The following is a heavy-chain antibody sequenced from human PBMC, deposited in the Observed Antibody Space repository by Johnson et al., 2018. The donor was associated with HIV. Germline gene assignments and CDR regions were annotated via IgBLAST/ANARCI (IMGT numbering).Heavy chain of an antibody. J-gene: IGHJ3*02. CDR2: ISSSGGTV. D-gene: IGHD1-1*01. CDR3: ARVALNVGNDAFDI. V-gene: IGHV3-20*04. Sequence: VQLVESGGGVVRPGGSLRLSCAASGFSFDDYGMCWVRQAPGKGLEWVSGISSSGGTVYYADSVMGRFTISRDNAKNSLYLQMHSLRAEDTALYYCARVALNVGNDAFDIWGQGTMVTVSS. CDR1: GFSFDDYG.